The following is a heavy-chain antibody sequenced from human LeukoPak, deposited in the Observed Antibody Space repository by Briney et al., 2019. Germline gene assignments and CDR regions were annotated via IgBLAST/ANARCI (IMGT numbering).Heavy chain of an antibody. J-gene: IGHJ3*02. Sequence: SETLSLTCAVYGGSFSGYYWSWIRQPPGKGLEWIGEINHSGSTNYNPSLKSRVTISVDTSKNQFSLKLSSVTAADTAVYYCARSYDDILTGYAFDIWGQGTMVTVSS. CDR2: INHSGST. CDR3: ARSYDDILTGYAFDI. V-gene: IGHV4-34*01. D-gene: IGHD3-9*01. CDR1: GGSFSGYY.